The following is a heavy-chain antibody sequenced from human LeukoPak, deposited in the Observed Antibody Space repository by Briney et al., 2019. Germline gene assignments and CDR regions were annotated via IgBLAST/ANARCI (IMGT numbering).Heavy chain of an antibody. D-gene: IGHD2-2*01. V-gene: IGHV4-34*01. CDR3: ARGGVVPAAIIY. Sequence: SETLSLTCAVYGGSFSGYYWSWIRQPPGNGLEWIGEINHSGSTNYNPSLKSRVTISVDTSKNQFSLKLSSVTAADTAVYYCARGGVVPAAIIYWGQGTLVTVSS. CDR2: INHSGST. J-gene: IGHJ4*02. CDR1: GGSFSGYY.